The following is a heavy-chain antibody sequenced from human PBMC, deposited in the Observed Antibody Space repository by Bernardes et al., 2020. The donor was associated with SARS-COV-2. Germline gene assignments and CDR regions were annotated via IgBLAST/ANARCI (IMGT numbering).Heavy chain of an antibody. CDR2: IYTSGST. J-gene: IGHJ5*02. Sequence: SETLSLTCTVSGGSISSGSYYWSWIRQPAGKGLEWIGRIYTSGSTNYNPSLKSRVTISVDTSKNQFSLKLSSVTAADTAVYYCAREWELLLGWFDPWGQGTLVTVSS. D-gene: IGHD1-26*01. CDR1: GGSISSGSYY. CDR3: AREWELLLGWFDP. V-gene: IGHV4-61*02.